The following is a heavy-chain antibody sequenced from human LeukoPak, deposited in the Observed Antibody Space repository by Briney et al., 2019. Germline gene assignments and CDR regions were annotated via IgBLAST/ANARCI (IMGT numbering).Heavy chain of an antibody. Sequence: SETLSLTCTVAGGSISSYYWSWIRQPAGKGLEWIGRIYTSGSTNYNPSLKSRVTMSVDTSKNQFSLKLSSVTAADTAVYYCARDGCSSTSCYTYEYFQHWGQGTLVTVSS. V-gene: IGHV4-4*07. CDR3: ARDGCSSTSCYTYEYFQH. D-gene: IGHD2-2*02. CDR1: GGSISSYY. J-gene: IGHJ1*01. CDR2: IYTSGST.